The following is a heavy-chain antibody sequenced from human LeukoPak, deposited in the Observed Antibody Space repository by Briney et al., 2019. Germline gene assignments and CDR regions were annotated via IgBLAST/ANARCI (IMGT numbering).Heavy chain of an antibody. CDR2: MNPNSGNT. CDR1: GYTFTSYD. Sequence: ASVKVSCKASGYTFTSYDINWVRQATGQELEWMGWMNPNSGNTGYAQKFQGRVTITRNTSISTAYMELSSLRSEDTAVYYCAREGATEAFDIWGQGTMVTVSS. CDR3: AREGATEAFDI. V-gene: IGHV1-8*03. J-gene: IGHJ3*02.